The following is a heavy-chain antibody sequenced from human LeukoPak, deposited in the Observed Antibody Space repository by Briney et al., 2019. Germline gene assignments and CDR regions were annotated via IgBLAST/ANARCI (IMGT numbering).Heavy chain of an antibody. Sequence: PSQTLSLTCTVSGGSISRGDYYWSWIRQPPGKGLEWFGYIYYSGSPYYNPSLKSRVTISVDTCKNQYSLKLSYVTAADTAVYYCARDRGSYSRSWSTPEFDYWGQGTLVSVSS. D-gene: IGHD6-13*01. CDR1: GGSISRGDYY. J-gene: IGHJ4*02. CDR3: ARDRGSYSRSWSTPEFDY. CDR2: IYYSGSP. V-gene: IGHV4-30-4*01.